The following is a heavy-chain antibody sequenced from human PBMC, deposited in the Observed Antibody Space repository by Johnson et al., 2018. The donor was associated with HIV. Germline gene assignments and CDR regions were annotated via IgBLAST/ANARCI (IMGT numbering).Heavy chain of an antibody. CDR1: GFTLSNYA. J-gene: IGHJ3*02. Sequence: VQLVESEGGLVQPGGSLRLSCTASGFTLSNYAMHWVRQAPGKGLEWVSGISWNSGSIGYADSVKGRFTISRDNAKNSLYLQMNSLRADDTALYYCAKGRVVVAATEAFDIWGQGTMVTVSS. CDR3: AKGRVVVAATEAFDI. V-gene: IGHV3-9*01. D-gene: IGHD2-15*01. CDR2: ISWNSGSI.